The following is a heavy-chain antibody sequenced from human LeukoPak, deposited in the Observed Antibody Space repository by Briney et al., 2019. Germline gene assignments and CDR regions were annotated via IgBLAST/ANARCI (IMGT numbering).Heavy chain of an antibody. CDR3: AKAPVTTCRGAYCYPFDY. J-gene: IGHJ4*02. V-gene: IGHV3-23*01. D-gene: IGHD2-21*01. CDR1: GFTFSNYA. CDR2: ISSSGVTT. Sequence: GGSLRLSCAASGFTFSNYAINWVRQAPGKGLEWISTISSSGVTTYYADSVEGRFTISRDSSKNTLFLQMNRLRPEDAAVYYCAKAPVTTCRGAYCYPFDYWGQGTLVTVSS.